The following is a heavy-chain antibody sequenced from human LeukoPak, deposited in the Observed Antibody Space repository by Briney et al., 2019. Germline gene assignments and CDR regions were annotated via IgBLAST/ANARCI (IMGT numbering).Heavy chain of an antibody. Sequence: SQTLSLTCTVSGGSISSGSYYWSWIRQPAGKGLEWIGRIYTSGSTNYNPSLKSRVTISVDTSKNQFFLKLSSVTAADTAVYYCARFNGDSSGYYFGTIDYWGQGTLVTVSS. J-gene: IGHJ4*02. CDR2: IYTSGST. CDR3: ARFNGDSSGYYFGTIDY. D-gene: IGHD3-22*01. V-gene: IGHV4-61*02. CDR1: GGSISSGSYY.